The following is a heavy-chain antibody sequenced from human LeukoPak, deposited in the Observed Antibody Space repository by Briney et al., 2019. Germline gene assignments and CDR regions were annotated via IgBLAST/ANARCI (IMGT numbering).Heavy chain of an antibody. V-gene: IGHV3-11*04. Sequence: GGSLRLSCAASGFTFSDYCMSWIRQAPGKGLEWVSYISGSGSTMYYADSVKGRFTISRDNAKNSLYLQMNSLRAEDTAVYYCAKDFQVVGASYFDYWGQGTLVTVSS. D-gene: IGHD1-26*01. CDR3: AKDFQVVGASYFDY. CDR1: GFTFSDYC. CDR2: ISGSGSTM. J-gene: IGHJ4*02.